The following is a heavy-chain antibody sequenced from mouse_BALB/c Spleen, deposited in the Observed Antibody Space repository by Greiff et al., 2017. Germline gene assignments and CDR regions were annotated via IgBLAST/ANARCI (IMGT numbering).Heavy chain of an antibody. V-gene: IGHV1-52*01. CDR1: GYTFTSYW. J-gene: IGHJ1*01. D-gene: IGHD1-1*01. Sequence: QVQLQQPGAELVRPGASVKLSCKASGYTFTSYWMNWVKLRPEQGLEWIGRIDPYDSETHYNQKFKDKAILTVDKSSSTAYMQPSSLTSEDSAVYYCARGSGSSPYWYFDVWGAGTTVTVSS. CDR2: IDPYDSET. CDR3: ARGSGSSPYWYFDV.